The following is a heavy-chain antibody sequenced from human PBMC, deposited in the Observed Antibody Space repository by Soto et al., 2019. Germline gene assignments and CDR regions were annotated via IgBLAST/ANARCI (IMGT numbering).Heavy chain of an antibody. CDR3: AREIANRVPYAPVDY. CDR1: GFTLSGYY. D-gene: IGHD3-16*01. J-gene: IGHJ4*02. V-gene: IGHV3-11*01. Sequence: GGSLTLSCAASGFTLSGYYMTWMRQTPGKGLEWVSFIGKTGSDIHYADSVEGRFTISRDNAKNSLYLQMNSLRAEDTAVYFCAREIANRVPYAPVDYWGEGTLVTVSS. CDR2: IGKTGSDI.